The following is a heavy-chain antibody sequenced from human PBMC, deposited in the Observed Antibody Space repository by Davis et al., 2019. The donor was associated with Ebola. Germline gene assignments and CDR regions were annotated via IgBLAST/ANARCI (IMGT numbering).Heavy chain of an antibody. V-gene: IGHV1-69*13. CDR3: ARGRARRYCSSTSCLPGLYYYYGMDV. CDR1: GGTFSSYA. J-gene: IGHJ6*04. CDR2: IIPIFGTA. D-gene: IGHD2-2*01. Sequence: SVKVSCKASGGTFSSYAISWVRQAPGQGLEWMGGIIPIFGTANYAQKFQGRVTITADESTNTAYMELSSLRSEDTAVYYCARGRARRYCSSTSCLPGLYYYYGMDVWGKGNPGHRLL.